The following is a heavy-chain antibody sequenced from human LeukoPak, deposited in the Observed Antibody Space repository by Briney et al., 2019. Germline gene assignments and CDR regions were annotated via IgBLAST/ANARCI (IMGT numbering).Heavy chain of an antibody. J-gene: IGHJ4*02. CDR2: IIPIFGTA. CDR1: GGTFSSYA. CDR3: ARGWLAETMVVTPYNY. D-gene: IGHD4-23*01. V-gene: IGHV1-69*01. Sequence: GASVKVSCKASGGTFSSYAISWVRQAPGQGLEWMGGIIPIFGTANYAQKFQGRVTITAVEPTSTAYMEVSSLRSEDTAVYYCARGWLAETMVVTPYNYWGQGTLVTVSS.